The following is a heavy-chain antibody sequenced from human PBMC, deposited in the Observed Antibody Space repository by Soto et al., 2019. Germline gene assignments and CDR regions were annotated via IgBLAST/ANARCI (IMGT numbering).Heavy chain of an antibody. V-gene: IGHV1-69*06. CDR1: GVTFSNYG. CDR3: VRAGDLAALSRKYYFHY. Sequence: QVQLVQSGAEVKKPGSSVKVSCKTSGVTFSNYGFSWVRQARGQGLEWMGGIIATFGTADYPQKFQDRVTITADISTSTIYMELSRLRSEDTAVHYCVRAGDLAALSRKYYFHYWGQGTQVTVSS. D-gene: IGHD6-6*01. CDR2: IIATFGTA. J-gene: IGHJ4*02.